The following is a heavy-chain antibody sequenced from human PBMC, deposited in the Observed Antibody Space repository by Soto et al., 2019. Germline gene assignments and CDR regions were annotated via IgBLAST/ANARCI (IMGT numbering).Heavy chain of an antibody. Sequence: QVQLQESGPGLVKPSETLSLTCTVSGGSISSYYWSWIRQPPGKGLEWIGNIYYSGSTNYNPSLKSRVTISVDTSKNQFSLKLSSVTAADTAVYYCARDQVGVGLDYWGQGTLVTVSS. J-gene: IGHJ4*02. V-gene: IGHV4-59*01. CDR3: ARDQVGVGLDY. CDR1: GGSISSYY. D-gene: IGHD1-26*01. CDR2: IYYSGST.